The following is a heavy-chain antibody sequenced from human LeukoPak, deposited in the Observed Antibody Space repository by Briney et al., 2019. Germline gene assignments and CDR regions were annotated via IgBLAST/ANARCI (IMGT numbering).Heavy chain of an antibody. CDR3: ARDRPAGSSHDMDV. V-gene: IGHV1-69*13. Sequence: SVKVSCKASGGTFSSYAISWVRQAPGQGLEWMGGIIPIFGTANYAQKFQGRVTITADESTSTAYMELSSLRSEDTAVYYCARDRPAGSSHDMDVWGQGTTVTVSS. D-gene: IGHD2-15*01. CDR2: IIPIFGTA. J-gene: IGHJ6*02. CDR1: GGTFSSYA.